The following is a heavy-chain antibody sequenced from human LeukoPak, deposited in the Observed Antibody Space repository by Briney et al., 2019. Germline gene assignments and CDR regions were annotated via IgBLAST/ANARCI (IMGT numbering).Heavy chain of an antibody. Sequence: ASVKVSCKASGYTFTNYVISWVRQAPGQGLEWMGWISAYNGNTDYPQNLQGRVTMTTDTSTSTAYMDLRSLRSDDTAVYYCAISPTTMVPYFDYWGQGTLVTVSS. CDR2: ISAYNGNT. V-gene: IGHV1-18*01. CDR3: AISPTTMVPYFDY. D-gene: IGHD5-18*01. J-gene: IGHJ4*02. CDR1: GYTFTNYV.